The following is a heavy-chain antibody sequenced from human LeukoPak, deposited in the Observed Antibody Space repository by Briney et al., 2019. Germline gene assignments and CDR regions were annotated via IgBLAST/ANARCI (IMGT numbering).Heavy chain of an antibody. CDR1: GGSISSGDYY. D-gene: IGHD3-9*01. CDR3: ARILTGSFYFDY. J-gene: IGHJ4*02. CDR2: IYYSGST. V-gene: IGHV4-30-4*01. Sequence: SETLSLTCTVSGGSISSGDYYWNWIRQPPGKGLEWIGYIYYSGSTYYNPSLKSRVTISVDTSKNQFSLKLSSVTAADTAVYYCARILTGSFYFDYWGQGTLVTVSS.